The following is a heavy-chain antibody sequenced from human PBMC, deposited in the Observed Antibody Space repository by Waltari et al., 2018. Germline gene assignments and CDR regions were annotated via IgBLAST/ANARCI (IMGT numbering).Heavy chain of an antibody. CDR2: INPNSGDT. CDR3: ARSPSPSYYYHYYMDV. Sequence: QVQLVQSGAEVKKPGASVMLSCKASGYTFSGYYMHWVRQAPGQGLEGMGWINPNSGDTNYAQKFQGRVTMTRDTSISTAYREVSRLRSDDTAVYYCARSPSPSYYYHYYMDVWDKGTTVTVSS. V-gene: IGHV1-2*02. CDR1: GYTFSGYY. J-gene: IGHJ6*03.